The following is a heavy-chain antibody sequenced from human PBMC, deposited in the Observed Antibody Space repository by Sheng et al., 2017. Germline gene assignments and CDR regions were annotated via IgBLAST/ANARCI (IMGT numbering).Heavy chain of an antibody. CDR1: GFTFSSYE. Sequence: EVQLVESGGGLVQPGGSLRLSCVASGFTFSSYEMNWVRQAPGKGLEWVSYISSSGSPIYYADSVKGRFTISRDNAKNSLYLQMNSLRDEDTAVYYCARSDSNSGISPDYWGQGTLVTVSS. D-gene: IGHD6-13*01. CDR3: ARSDSNSGISPDY. CDR2: ISSSGSPI. J-gene: IGHJ4*02. V-gene: IGHV3-48*03.